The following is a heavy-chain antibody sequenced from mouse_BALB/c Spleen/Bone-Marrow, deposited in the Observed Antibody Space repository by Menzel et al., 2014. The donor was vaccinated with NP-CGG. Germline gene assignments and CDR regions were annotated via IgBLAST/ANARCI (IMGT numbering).Heavy chain of an antibody. Sequence: VKLVESGPELVRPGVSVKISCKDSGYTFTENAMHWVKQSHAESLEWIGVISTYSGNTNYNQKSKGKATMTVDKSSSTAYMELARLTSEDSAIYYCASTAGTNYDYFAYWGQGSTLTVSS. CDR3: ASTAGTNYDYFAY. CDR1: GYTFTENA. CDR2: ISTYSGNT. J-gene: IGHJ2*01. D-gene: IGHD1-2*01. V-gene: IGHV1-67*01.